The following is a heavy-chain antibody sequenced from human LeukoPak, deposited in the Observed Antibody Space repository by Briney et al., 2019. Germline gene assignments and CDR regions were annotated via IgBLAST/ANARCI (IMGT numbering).Heavy chain of an antibody. V-gene: IGHV4-4*02. CDR2: IYHSGST. J-gene: IGHJ4*02. Sequence: SETLSLTCAVSGGSISSSNWWSWVRPPPGKGLEWIGEIYHSGSTNYNPSLKSRVTISVDMSKNQFSLKLSSVTAADTAVYYCARLASSGWYFDFWGQGTLVTVSS. D-gene: IGHD6-19*01. CDR1: GGSISSSNW. CDR3: ARLASSGWYFDF.